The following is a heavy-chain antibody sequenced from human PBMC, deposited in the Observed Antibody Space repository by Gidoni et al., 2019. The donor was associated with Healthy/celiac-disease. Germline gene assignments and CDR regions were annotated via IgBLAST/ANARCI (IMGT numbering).Heavy chain of an antibody. D-gene: IGHD3-9*01. V-gene: IGHV3-30-3*01. CDR3: ARDWEIITLSRGAFDI. Sequence: QVQLVESGGGVVQPGRSLRLSCAASGFTFSSYAMHWVRQAPGKGLECVAVISYDGSNTYYADSVKGRFTISRDNSKHTLYLQMNSLRAEDTAVYYCARDWEIITLSRGAFDIWGQGTMVTVSS. J-gene: IGHJ3*02. CDR1: GFTFSSYA. CDR2: ISYDGSNT.